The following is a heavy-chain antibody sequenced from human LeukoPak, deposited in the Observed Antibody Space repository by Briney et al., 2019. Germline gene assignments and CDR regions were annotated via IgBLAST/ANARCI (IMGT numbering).Heavy chain of an antibody. D-gene: IGHD6-6*01. CDR1: GYTFTRYA. J-gene: IGHJ6*03. CDR3: ARDVSGSSSSGHYFHYYYMDV. V-gene: IGHV7-4-1*02. CDR2: INTNTGNP. Sequence: GASVKVSCKASGYTFTRYAMNWVRQAPGQGLEWMGWINTNTGNPTYAQGFTGRFVFSLDTSVSTAYLQISSLKAEDTAVYYCARDVSGSSSSGHYFHYYYMDVWGKGTTVTVSS.